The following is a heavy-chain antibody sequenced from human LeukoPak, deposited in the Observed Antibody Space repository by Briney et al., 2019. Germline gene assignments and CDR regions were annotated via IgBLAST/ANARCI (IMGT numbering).Heavy chain of an antibody. CDR1: GYTFTGYY. J-gene: IGHJ4*02. V-gene: IGHV1-2*02. D-gene: IGHD3-22*01. Sequence: ASVKVSCKASGYTFTGYYMHWVRQAPGQGLEWMGWINPNSGGTNYAQKFQGRVTMTRDTSISTAYMEMSRLRSDDTAVYYCARDINDSSGYYIDYWGQGTLVTVSS. CDR3: ARDINDSSGYYIDY. CDR2: INPNSGGT.